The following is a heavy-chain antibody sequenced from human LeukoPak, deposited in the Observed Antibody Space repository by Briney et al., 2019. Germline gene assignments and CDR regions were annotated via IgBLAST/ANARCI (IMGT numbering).Heavy chain of an antibody. CDR3: SRESGAYCPFGY. CDR1: GGSXSXTNW. CDR2: ISLRGLX. V-gene: IGHV4-4*02. Sequence: SGTLSLTCGVSGGSXSXTNWWXXXXXPPGXGLEWXGEISLRGLXNYNPSLKSRVTMSVDQSNNFLTLNLTSVTAADTAVYYCSRESGAYCPFGYWGQGALVTVAS. J-gene: IGHJ4*02. D-gene: IGHD1-26*01.